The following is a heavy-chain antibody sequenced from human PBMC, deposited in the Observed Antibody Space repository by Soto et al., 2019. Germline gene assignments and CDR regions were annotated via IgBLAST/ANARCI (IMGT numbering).Heavy chain of an antibody. CDR1: GFTFSSYA. V-gene: IGHV3-23*01. D-gene: IGHD6-19*01. CDR3: AKDAQWLVTYLDD. CDR2: VSGCGGST. Sequence: GWSLRLSCAASGFTFSSYAMSWVRQAPGKGLEWVSAVSGCGGSTYYADSVKGRFTISRDNSKNTLYLQMNSLRAEDTAVYYCAKDAQWLVTYLDDWGQGNLVTVSS. J-gene: IGHJ4*02.